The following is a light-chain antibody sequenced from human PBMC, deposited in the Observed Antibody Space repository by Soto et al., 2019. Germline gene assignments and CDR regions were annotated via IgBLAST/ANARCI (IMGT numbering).Light chain of an antibody. CDR1: SSDVGGYDY. Sequence: QSVLTQPPSASGSPGQSVTISCTGTSSDVGGYDYVSWYQQHPGKAPKLMIYEVTIRPSGVSDRFSGSKSGNTASLTVSGLQAEDEASYFCCAYVGARSYVFGPGTKLTVL. CDR2: EVT. CDR3: CAYVGARSYV. J-gene: IGLJ1*01. V-gene: IGLV2-8*01.